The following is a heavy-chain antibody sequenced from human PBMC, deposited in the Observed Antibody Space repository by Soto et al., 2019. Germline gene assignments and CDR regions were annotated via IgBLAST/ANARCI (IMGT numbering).Heavy chain of an antibody. D-gene: IGHD2-2*01. Sequence: LRLSCAASGFTFSSYSMNWVRQAPGKGLEWVSSISSSSSYIYYADSVKGRFTISRDNAKNSLYLQMNSLRAEDTAVYYCARDRGYCSSTSCRNYYYYYGMDVWGQGTTVTVSS. J-gene: IGHJ6*02. CDR2: ISSSSSYI. V-gene: IGHV3-21*01. CDR3: ARDRGYCSSTSCRNYYYYYGMDV. CDR1: GFTFSSYS.